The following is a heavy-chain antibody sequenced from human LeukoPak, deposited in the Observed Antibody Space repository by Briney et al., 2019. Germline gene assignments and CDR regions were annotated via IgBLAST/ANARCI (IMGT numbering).Heavy chain of an antibody. CDR2: TYYSGST. Sequence: SETLSLTCTVSGGSISSYYWSWIRQPPGKGLEWIGYTYYSGSTNYNPSLKSRVTISVDTSKNQFSLKLSSVTAADTAVYYCLGVGATQAHYYYGMDVWGQGTTVTVSS. D-gene: IGHD1-26*01. CDR3: LGVGATQAHYYYGMDV. CDR1: GGSISSYY. V-gene: IGHV4-59*01. J-gene: IGHJ6*02.